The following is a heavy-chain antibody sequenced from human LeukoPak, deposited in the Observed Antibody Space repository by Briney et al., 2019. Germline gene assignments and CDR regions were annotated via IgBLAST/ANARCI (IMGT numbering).Heavy chain of an antibody. CDR3: ATSGNYYLKY. J-gene: IGHJ4*02. D-gene: IGHD1-26*01. CDR1: GFTFSTYN. CDR2: ITSSSTNI. V-gene: IGHV3-48*02. Sequence: GGSLRLSCAASGFTFSTYNMNWVRQAPGKGLEWVSHITSSSTNIYYADSVKGRFAISRDNAKNALSLQMNSLRDEDTAVYYCATSGNYYLKYWGQGTLVTVSS.